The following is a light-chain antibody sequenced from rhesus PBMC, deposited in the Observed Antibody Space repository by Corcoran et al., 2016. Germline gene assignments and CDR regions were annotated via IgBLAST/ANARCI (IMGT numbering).Light chain of an antibody. J-gene: IGKJ1*01. Sequence: DIQMTQSPSSLSASVGDRVTITCRASQGISNWLALYQQKPGKAPKLLIYRASNLETGVPSRFSGSGSGTEFTLTISSLQPEDFDAYYCQHCYGTPRTFGQGTKVEIK. V-gene: IGKV1-69*01. CDR1: QGISNW. CDR3: QHCYGTPRT. CDR2: RAS.